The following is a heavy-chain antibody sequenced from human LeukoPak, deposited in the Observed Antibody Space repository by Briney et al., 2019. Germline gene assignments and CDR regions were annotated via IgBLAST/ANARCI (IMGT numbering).Heavy chain of an antibody. Sequence: SETLSLTCTVSGGSLSSSSYHWGWIRQPPGKGLEWIGSIYYSGSTYYNPSLKSRVTISVDTSKNQFSRKLSSVTAAETAVFYCARHVGSYYYYMDVWGKGTTVTVSS. J-gene: IGHJ6*03. CDR1: GGSLSSSSYH. CDR3: ARHVGSYYYYMDV. V-gene: IGHV4-39*01. CDR2: IYYSGST. D-gene: IGHD2-15*01.